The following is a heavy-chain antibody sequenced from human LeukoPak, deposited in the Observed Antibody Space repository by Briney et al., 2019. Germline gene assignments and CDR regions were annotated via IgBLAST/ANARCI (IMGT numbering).Heavy chain of an antibody. Sequence: GGSLRLSCAASGFIVSSNYMSWVRQAPGKGLEWVSVIFSSGSTYYADSVKGRFTISRDNSKNTLYLQMNSLRAEDTAVYFCAREGYTDGWYRNWGQGTLVTVSS. CDR2: IFSSGST. J-gene: IGHJ4*02. CDR1: GFIVSSNY. V-gene: IGHV3-53*01. D-gene: IGHD6-19*01. CDR3: AREGYTDGWYRN.